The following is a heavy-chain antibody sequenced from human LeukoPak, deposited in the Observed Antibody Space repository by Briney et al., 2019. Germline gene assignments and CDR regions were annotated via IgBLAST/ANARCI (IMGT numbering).Heavy chain of an antibody. Sequence: GGSLRLSCAAPGFTFSHYWMHWVRQAPGKGLVWVSRINSDGNTTSYADSVKGRFTVSRDNAKNTLYLQMNSLRAEDTAVYYCARDFVEFDYWGQGTLVTVSS. CDR3: ARDFVEFDY. V-gene: IGHV3-74*01. J-gene: IGHJ4*02. CDR1: GFTFSHYW. CDR2: INSDGNTT. D-gene: IGHD6-6*01.